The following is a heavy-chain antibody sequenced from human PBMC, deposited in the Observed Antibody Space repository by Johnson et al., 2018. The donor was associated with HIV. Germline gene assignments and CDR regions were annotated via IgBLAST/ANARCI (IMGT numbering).Heavy chain of an antibody. CDR1: GFTFSDYY. J-gene: IGHJ3*02. CDR2: IRQDGSEK. V-gene: IGHV3-7*05. D-gene: IGHD5-24*01. CDR3: ARVGWLPDAFDI. Sequence: VQLVESGGGLVKPGGSLRLSCAASGFTFSDYYMSWIRQAAGKGLEWVASIRQDGSEKYYVDSVKGRFTISRDNAKNSLYLQMNSLRAEDTAVYYCARVGWLPDAFDIWGPGTMVTVSS.